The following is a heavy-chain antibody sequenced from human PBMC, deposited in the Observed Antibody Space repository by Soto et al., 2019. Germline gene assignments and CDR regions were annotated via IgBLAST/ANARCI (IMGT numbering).Heavy chain of an antibody. V-gene: IGHV3-33*01. CDR2: IWYDGSNK. Sequence: QVQLVESGGGVVQPGRSLRLSCAASGFTFSSYGMHWVRQAPGKGLEWVAVIWYDGSNKYYADSVKGRFTISRDNSKNTLYLQMNSLRAEDTAVYYCARESGVAGGYYGMDVWGQGNTVTVSS. CDR1: GFTFSSYG. J-gene: IGHJ6*02. D-gene: IGHD6-19*01. CDR3: ARESGVAGGYYGMDV.